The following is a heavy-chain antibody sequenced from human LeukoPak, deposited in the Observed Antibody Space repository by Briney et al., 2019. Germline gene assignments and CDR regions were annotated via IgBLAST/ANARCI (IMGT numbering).Heavy chain of an antibody. CDR2: IHPGNSET. J-gene: IGHJ4*02. D-gene: IGHD5-18*01. CDR3: AIHNNYAFED. CDR1: GYSFISYW. V-gene: IGHV5-51*01. Sequence: GESLKISCEASGYSFISYWIGWVRQMPGKGLEWVAIIHPGNSETKYSPSFQGQLSISADKSIPTAFLQWSSLKASDTAMYYCAIHNNYAFEDLGQGTLVAVSS.